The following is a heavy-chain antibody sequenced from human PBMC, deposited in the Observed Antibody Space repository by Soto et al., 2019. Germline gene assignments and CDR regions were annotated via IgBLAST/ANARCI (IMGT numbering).Heavy chain of an antibody. CDR2: ISSSGSTI. V-gene: IGHV3-48*03. CDR1: GFTFSSYE. CDR3: ARVAVGVATITYYYYGMDV. Sequence: GGSLRLSCAASGFTFSSYEMNWVRPAPGKGLEWVSYISSSGSTIYYADSVKGRFTISRDNAKNSLYLQMNSLRAEDTAVYYCARVAVGVATITYYYYGMDVWRQGTTVTVSS. D-gene: IGHD5-12*01. J-gene: IGHJ6*02.